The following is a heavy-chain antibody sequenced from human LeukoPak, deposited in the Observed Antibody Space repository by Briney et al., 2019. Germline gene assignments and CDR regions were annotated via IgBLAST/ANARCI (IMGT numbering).Heavy chain of an antibody. CDR2: INPNSGDT. CDR3: AREIRDAFDI. V-gene: IGHV1-2*02. D-gene: IGHD3-3*01. CDR1: GYIFTGYY. J-gene: IGHJ3*02. Sequence: ASVKVSCKASGYIFTGYYMHWVRQAPGQGLEWMGWINPNSGDTNYAQKFQGRVTMTRDTSISTAYMELSRLRSDDTAVYYCAREIRDAFDIWGQGTMVTVSS.